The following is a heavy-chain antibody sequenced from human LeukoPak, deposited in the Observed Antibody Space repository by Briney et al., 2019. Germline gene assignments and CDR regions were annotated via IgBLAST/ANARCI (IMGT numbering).Heavy chain of an antibody. D-gene: IGHD3-10*01. CDR2: ISAYDGNT. Sequence: ASVTVSCTASGYTFISYGFSWVRQAPGQGLEWMGWISAYDGNTKSAQKFQGRVTMTTDTSTSTAYMELRSLRSDDTAVYYCARDGYGSGKGYFDYWGQGSLVTVSS. J-gene: IGHJ4*02. CDR3: ARDGYGSGKGYFDY. V-gene: IGHV1-18*04. CDR1: GYTFISYG.